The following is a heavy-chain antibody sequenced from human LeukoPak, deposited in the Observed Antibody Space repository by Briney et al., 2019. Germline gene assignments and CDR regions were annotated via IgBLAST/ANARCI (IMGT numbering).Heavy chain of an antibody. CDR2: IYYTGST. CDR3: ARGGNFYRGHYFDY. D-gene: IGHD1-26*01. Sequence: PSETLSLTCTVSGGSISEYYWYWIRQPPGKGLEWIGYIYYTGSTKYHPSLKSRLTISGDTSKNQFSLRLTSVAAADTAVYYCARGGNFYRGHYFDYWGQGALVTVSS. CDR1: GGSISEYY. J-gene: IGHJ4*02. V-gene: IGHV4-59*01.